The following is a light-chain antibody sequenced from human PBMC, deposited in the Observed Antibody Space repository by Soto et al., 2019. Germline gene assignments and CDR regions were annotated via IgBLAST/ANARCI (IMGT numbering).Light chain of an antibody. CDR2: DAS. J-gene: IGKJ2*01. V-gene: IGKV3-11*01. CDR1: QSVSSY. CDR3: HQRSTWPGT. Sequence: EIVLTQSPATLSLSPGERATLSCRASQSVSSYLAWYQQKPGQAPRLLMFDASKRATGIPARFSGSVSGTDFTLTISSLEPEDFAVYYCHQRSTWPGTFGQGTKVEIK.